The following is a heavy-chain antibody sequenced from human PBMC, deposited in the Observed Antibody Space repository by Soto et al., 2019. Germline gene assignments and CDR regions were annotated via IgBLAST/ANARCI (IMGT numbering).Heavy chain of an antibody. J-gene: IGHJ4*02. CDR1: GYTFTSYY. CDR3: ARGNEYYYGSGTIRPGVYFDY. CDR2: INPSGGST. Sequence: QVQLVQSGAEVKKPGASVKVSCKASGYTFTSYYMHWVRQAPGQGLEWMGIINPSGGSTSYAQKFQGRVTMTRDTSTSTVYMELSSLRSEDTAVYYCARGNEYYYGSGTIRPGVYFDYWGQGTLVTVSS. V-gene: IGHV1-46*03. D-gene: IGHD3-10*01.